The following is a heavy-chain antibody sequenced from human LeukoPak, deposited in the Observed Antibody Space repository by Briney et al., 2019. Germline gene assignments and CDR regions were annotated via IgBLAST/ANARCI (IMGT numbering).Heavy chain of an antibody. Sequence: SETLSLTCTVSGGSISGYYWSWIRQPPGKGLEWIAYIYYNGISNYNPSLKSRVIISVDSSKNQFSLRLSSVTATDTAVYYCANYVSRTMRDYWGQGTLVTVSS. CDR2: IYYNGIS. CDR3: ANYVSRTMRDY. V-gene: IGHV4-59*08. J-gene: IGHJ4*02. D-gene: IGHD3-16*01. CDR1: GGSISGYY.